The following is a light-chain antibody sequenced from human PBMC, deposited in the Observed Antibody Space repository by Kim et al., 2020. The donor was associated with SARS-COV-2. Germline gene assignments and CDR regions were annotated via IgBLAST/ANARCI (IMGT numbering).Light chain of an antibody. CDR1: QSLSNTY. V-gene: IGKV3-20*01. J-gene: IGKJ2*01. CDR2: GVS. Sequence: PGERATLSCRASQSLSNTYLAWYRQKPGQAPRLLIYGVSHRATGIPDRFTGSGSGTDFTLTISRLEPEDFAVYYCQQLDSSPSYTFGQGTKVDIK. CDR3: QQLDSSPSYT.